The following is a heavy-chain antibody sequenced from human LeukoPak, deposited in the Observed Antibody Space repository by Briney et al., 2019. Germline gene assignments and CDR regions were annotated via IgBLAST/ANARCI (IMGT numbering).Heavy chain of an antibody. CDR2: INWNGGST. CDR1: GFTFDDYG. J-gene: IGHJ4*02. CDR3: ARDDVGMVVAATHVDY. Sequence: GGSLRLSCAASGFTFDDYGMSWVRQAPGKGLEWVSGINWNGGSTGYADSVKGRFTISRDNAKNSLYLQMNSLRAEDTAVYYCARDDVGMVVAATHVDYWGQGTLVTVSS. V-gene: IGHV3-20*04. D-gene: IGHD2-15*01.